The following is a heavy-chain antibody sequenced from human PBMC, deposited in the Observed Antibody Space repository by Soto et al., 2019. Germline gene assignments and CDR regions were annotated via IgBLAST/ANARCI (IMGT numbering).Heavy chain of an antibody. CDR1: GGTFSSYA. J-gene: IGHJ4*02. CDR2: IIPIFGTA. CDR3: ARDCSGGSCYLRY. Sequence: GASVKVSCKASGGTFSSYAISWVRQAPGQGLEWMGGIIPIFGTANYAQKFQGRVTITADESTSTAYMELSSLRSEDTAVYYCARDCSGGSCYLRYWGQGTLVTVSS. D-gene: IGHD2-15*01. V-gene: IGHV1-69*13.